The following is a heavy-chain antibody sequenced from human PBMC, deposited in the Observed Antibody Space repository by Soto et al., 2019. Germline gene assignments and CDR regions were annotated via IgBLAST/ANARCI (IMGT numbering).Heavy chain of an antibody. CDR2: INAGNGDT. CDR3: ATSYFGSGSYFPEDN. D-gene: IGHD3-10*01. V-gene: IGHV1-3*01. CDR1: GNTFTSLL. Sequence: GASVKVSCKASGNTFTSLLIHWVRQAPGQGLEWLGWINAGNGDTKYSQNFQGRVTITRDTTASTAYMELSSLRSEDTAIFYCATSYFGSGSYFPEDNWGQGTRVTVSS. J-gene: IGHJ4*02.